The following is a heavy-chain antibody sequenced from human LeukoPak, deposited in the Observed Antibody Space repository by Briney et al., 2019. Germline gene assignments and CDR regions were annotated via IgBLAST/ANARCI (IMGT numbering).Heavy chain of an antibody. CDR2: VYTRGSA. Sequence: PSQTLSLTCTVSGDSMTSGSYYWSWIRQPAGKGLEWIGRVYTRGSATYNPSLKSRVTLSVDTSNNQVSLRLTSVTATDATVYCCARDNSGSFPPIFDHWGQGFQVTVSS. D-gene: IGHD1-26*01. CDR1: GDSMTSGSYY. V-gene: IGHV4-61*02. J-gene: IGHJ4*02. CDR3: ARDNSGSFPPIFDH.